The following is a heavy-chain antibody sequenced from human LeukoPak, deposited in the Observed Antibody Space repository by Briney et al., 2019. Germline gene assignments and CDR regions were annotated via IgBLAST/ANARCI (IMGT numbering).Heavy chain of an antibody. CDR3: ARGRYYDSSGFLIDY. CDR2: ISSSGSTI. V-gene: IGHV3-11*01. Sequence: GGSLRLSCAASGFTFSDYYMSWIRRAPGKGLEWVSYISSSGSTIYYADSVKGRFTISRDNAKNSLYLQMNSLRAEDTAVYYCARGRYYDSSGFLIDYWGQGTLVTVSS. CDR1: GFTFSDYY. J-gene: IGHJ4*02. D-gene: IGHD3-22*01.